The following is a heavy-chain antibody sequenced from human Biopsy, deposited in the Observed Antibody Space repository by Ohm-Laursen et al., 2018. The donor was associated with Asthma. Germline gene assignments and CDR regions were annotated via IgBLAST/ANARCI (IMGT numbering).Heavy chain of an antibody. D-gene: IGHD3-22*01. Sequence: TLSLTCPVSGDSISSGGYYWSWIRQHPGKGLEWIGYIYYSGTTYYNPPLKSRVTMSVDKSKNQFSLKLRSVTAADTAVYFCARAPIPAYSDSSGFDLWGQGTLVTVSS. CDR2: IYYSGTT. CDR1: GDSISSGGYY. J-gene: IGHJ4*02. V-gene: IGHV4-31*03. CDR3: ARAPIPAYSDSSGFDL.